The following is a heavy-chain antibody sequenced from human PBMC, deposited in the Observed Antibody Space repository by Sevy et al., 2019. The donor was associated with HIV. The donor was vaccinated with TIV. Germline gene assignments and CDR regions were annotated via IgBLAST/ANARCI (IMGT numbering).Heavy chain of an antibody. V-gene: IGHV1-8*01. CDR3: ARGGDYCSGGSCYSKYYYGMDV. D-gene: IGHD2-15*01. J-gene: IGHJ6*02. CDR1: GYTFTSYD. CDR2: LNPNNGDT. Sequence: ASVKVSGKASGYTFTSYDINWVRQATGQGLEWMGWLNPNNGDTGYAQKFQGRVTMTRNTSITTAYMELSSLRSEDTAVYYCARGGDYCSGGSCYSKYYYGMDVWGQGTTVTVSS.